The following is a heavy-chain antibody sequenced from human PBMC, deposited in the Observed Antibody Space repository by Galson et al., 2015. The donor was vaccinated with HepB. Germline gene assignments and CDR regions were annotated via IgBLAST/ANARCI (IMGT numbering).Heavy chain of an antibody. Sequence: SLRLSCAASGFNFDDYAIHWVRQAPGKGLEWVSGISWNSNSIGYAHSVNGRFTISRDNAKNSLYLQMNSLGADDTAVYYCAKGPYSRSSGHRYYYYYLSVWGKGTTVTVSS. J-gene: IGHJ6*03. CDR2: ISWNSNSI. D-gene: IGHD6-6*01. CDR3: AKGPYSRSSGHRYYYYYLSV. V-gene: IGHV3-9*01. CDR1: GFNFDDYA.